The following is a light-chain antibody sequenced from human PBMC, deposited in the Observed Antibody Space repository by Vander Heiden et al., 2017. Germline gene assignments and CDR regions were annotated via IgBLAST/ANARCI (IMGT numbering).Light chain of an antibody. CDR3: AAWDDSLNGRV. J-gene: IGLJ3*02. CDR1: ISSIGSNS. Sequence: QSVLTQPPSASATPGQRVTISCSGSISSIGSNSVNWYLQLPGMAPNLLIYSNNQRPSGVPDRFSGSKSGTSASLAISGLQSEDEADYYCAAWDDSLNGRVFGGGTKLTVL. CDR2: SNN. V-gene: IGLV1-44*01.